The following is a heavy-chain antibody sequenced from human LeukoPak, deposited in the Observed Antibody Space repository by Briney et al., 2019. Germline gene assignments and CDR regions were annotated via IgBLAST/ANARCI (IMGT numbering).Heavy chain of an antibody. CDR1: GGTFTGYY. CDR2: INPNSGGT. J-gene: IGHJ4*02. Sequence: GASVKVSCKASGGTFTGYYMHWVRQAPGQGLEWMGRINPNSGGTNYAQKFQGRVTMTRDTSISTAYMELSRLRSDDTAVYYCASFWLMATQLKDYWGQGTLVTVSS. D-gene: IGHD5-24*01. CDR3: ASFWLMATQLKDY. V-gene: IGHV1-2*06.